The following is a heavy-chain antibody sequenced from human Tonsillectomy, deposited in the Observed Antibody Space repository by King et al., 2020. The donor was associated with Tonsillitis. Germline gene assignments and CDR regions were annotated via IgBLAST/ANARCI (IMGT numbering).Heavy chain of an antibody. CDR3: ARGMSPNPLMDV. V-gene: IGHV3-21*01. CDR2: ISSSSTYI. CDR1: GFTFSSYS. Sequence: VQLVESGGGLVKPGGSLRLSCAASGFTFSSYSMNWVRQAPGKGLEWVSSISSSSTYIYYADSVKGRFTISRDNAKNSLYLQMNSLRAEDTAVYYCARGMSPNPLMDVWGQGTTVTVSS. J-gene: IGHJ6*02.